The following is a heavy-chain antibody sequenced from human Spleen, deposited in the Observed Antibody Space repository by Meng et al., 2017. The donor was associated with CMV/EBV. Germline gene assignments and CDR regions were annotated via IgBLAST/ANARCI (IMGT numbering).Heavy chain of an antibody. CDR2: ISYSGST. V-gene: IGHV4-59*01. J-gene: IGHJ6*02. CDR1: GGSISNYY. Sequence: SETLSLTCTVPGGSISNYYWTWIRQPPGKGLEWIGYISYSGSTKYNPSLKSRVTISVDTSKNQFSLKLSSVTAADTAVYYCARTDGSTWYGVYYYGMDGWGQGTTVTVSS. CDR3: ARTDGSTWYGVYYYGMDG. D-gene: IGHD6-13*01.